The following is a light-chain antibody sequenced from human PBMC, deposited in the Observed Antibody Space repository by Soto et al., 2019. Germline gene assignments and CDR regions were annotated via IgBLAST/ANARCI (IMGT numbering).Light chain of an antibody. CDR3: QQSYSTLPIT. V-gene: IGKV1-39*01. Sequence: DLQMTQSPSSLSASVGDRVTITCRASQSISSYLNWYQQKPGKAPKLLIYAASSLQSGVPSRLSGSGSATDFTLTISSLQPEDFATYYCQQSYSTLPITCGQATRLEIK. CDR1: QSISSY. CDR2: AAS. J-gene: IGKJ5*01.